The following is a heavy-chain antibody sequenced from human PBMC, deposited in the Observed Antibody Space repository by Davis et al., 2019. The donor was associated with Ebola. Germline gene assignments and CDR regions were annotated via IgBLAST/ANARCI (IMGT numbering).Heavy chain of an antibody. CDR1: GFTFSSYR. D-gene: IGHD2-8*02. V-gene: IGHV3-21*01. J-gene: IGHJ3*02. CDR3: VKTRSNWWNDALEI. CDR2: IISSSSYI. Sequence: GESLKISCAASGFTFSSYRMNWVRQAPGKGLEWVPSIISSSSYIYYADSVKGRFTISRDNAKNSLYLQMNSLRPEDTAVYYCVKTRSNWWNDALEIWGRGTMVIVSS.